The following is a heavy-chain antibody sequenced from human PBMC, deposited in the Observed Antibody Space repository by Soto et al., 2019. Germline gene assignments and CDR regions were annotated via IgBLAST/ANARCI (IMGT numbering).Heavy chain of an antibody. V-gene: IGHV3-11*01. CDR3: ARLPHKVPAAYDRKRDYYYYYMDV. CDR1: GFTFSDYY. D-gene: IGHD2-2*01. J-gene: IGHJ6*03. Sequence: GGSLRLSCAASGFTFSDYYMSWIRQAPGKGLEWVSYISSSGSTIYYADSVKGRFTISRDNAKNSLYLQMNSLRAEDTAVYYCARLPHKVPAAYDRKRDYYYYYMDVWGKGTTVTVSS. CDR2: ISSSGSTI.